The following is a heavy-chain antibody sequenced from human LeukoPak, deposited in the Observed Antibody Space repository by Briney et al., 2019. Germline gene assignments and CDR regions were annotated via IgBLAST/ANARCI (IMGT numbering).Heavy chain of an antibody. CDR3: ARGADSSGWLGDTFYFGLDL. J-gene: IGHJ6*02. Sequence: ASVKVSCKASGGTFSSYAIYWVRQAPGQGLEWVGRIIPILGVAHSAQKFQDRVTVSADKSTNTAYMELSSLRSEDTAVYYCARGADSSGWLGDTFYFGLDLWGQGTTVTVSS. D-gene: IGHD6-19*01. V-gene: IGHV1-69*04. CDR2: IIPILGVA. CDR1: GGTFSSYA.